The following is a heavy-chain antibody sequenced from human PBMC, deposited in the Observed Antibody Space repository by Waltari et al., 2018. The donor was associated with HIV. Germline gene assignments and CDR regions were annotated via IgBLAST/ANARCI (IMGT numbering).Heavy chain of an antibody. J-gene: IGHJ6*02. CDR3: ARRMVRGVSMTDGMDV. V-gene: IGHV3-21*01. D-gene: IGHD3-10*01. Sequence: EVQLVESGGGLVKPGGSLRLSCAASGFTFSSYSMNWVRQAPGKGLEWVSSISSSSSYIYYADSVKGRFTISRDNAKNSLYLQMNSLRAEDTAVYYCARRMVRGVSMTDGMDVWGQGTTVTVSS. CDR1: GFTFSSYS. CDR2: ISSSSSYI.